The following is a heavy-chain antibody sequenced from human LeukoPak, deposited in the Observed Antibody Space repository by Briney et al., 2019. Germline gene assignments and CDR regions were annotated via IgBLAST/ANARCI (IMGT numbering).Heavy chain of an antibody. CDR3: SRDRGGDDEYDY. CDR1: GFTFSSFV. CDR2: VWFDGSRD. Sequence: GMSLRLSCAASGFTFSSFVMHWVRQAPGKGLEWVAAVWFDGSRDFYAASVKGRFTISRDNSKNTLFLQMNGLSAEDTAVYYCSRDRGGDDEYDYWGPGTLVTVSS. J-gene: IGHJ4*02. D-gene: IGHD5-12*01. V-gene: IGHV3-33*01.